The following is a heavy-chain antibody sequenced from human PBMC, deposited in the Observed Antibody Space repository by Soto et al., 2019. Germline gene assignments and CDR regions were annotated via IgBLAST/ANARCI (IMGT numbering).Heavy chain of an antibody. J-gene: IGHJ4*02. CDR2: AYFSGGNT. CDR3: AYGSSSAWIDF. D-gene: IGHD6-25*01. Sequence: SETLSLTCSVSGDSMRGNHFYWAWIRQAPGKGLEWIGSAYFSGGNTYYNPSLKSRVSIFVDTSKNEFSLRLASLTAADTAVYFCAYGSSSAWIDFWGQGTLVTVSS. V-gene: IGHV4-39*01. CDR1: GDSMRGNHFY.